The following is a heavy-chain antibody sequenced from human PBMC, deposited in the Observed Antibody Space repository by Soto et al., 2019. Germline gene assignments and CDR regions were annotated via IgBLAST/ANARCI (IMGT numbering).Heavy chain of an antibody. CDR1: GASFSPYH. CDR2: VNLSGNT. V-gene: IGHV4-34*01. CDR3: ARSPTFYNYVWGNSTY. D-gene: IGHD3-16*01. Sequence: SETLSLTCAIYGASFSPYHWSWIRQSPGKGLEWIGEVNLSGNTYYNPSFKTRVTMSVDASKNQFSLKMGSLTAADTAIYYCARSPTFYNYVWGNSTYWGQGALVTVSS. J-gene: IGHJ4*02.